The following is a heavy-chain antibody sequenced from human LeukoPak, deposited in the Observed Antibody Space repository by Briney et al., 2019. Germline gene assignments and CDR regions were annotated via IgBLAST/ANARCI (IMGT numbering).Heavy chain of an antibody. CDR1: GYTFTIYG. D-gene: IGHD1-26*01. J-gene: IGHJ5*02. CDR2: ISAYSGNT. CDR3: ARWSFTRGTPVGDRFDP. Sequence: WASMKVSCKASGYTFTIYGISWVRQAPGQGLEWMRWISAYSGNTNYAQKLQGRVTMTTDTSTSTAYMELRSLRSDDTAVYSCARWSFTRGTPVGDRFDPWGQGTLVTVSS. V-gene: IGHV1-18*01.